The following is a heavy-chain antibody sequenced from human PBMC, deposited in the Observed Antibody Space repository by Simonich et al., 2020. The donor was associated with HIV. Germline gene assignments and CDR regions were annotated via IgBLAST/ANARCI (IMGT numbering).Heavy chain of an antibody. J-gene: IGHJ3*02. D-gene: IGHD1-26*01. CDR3: ARHRRVGATTGDAFDI. V-gene: IGHV4-34*01. CDR2: INHSGST. Sequence: QVQLQQWGAGLLKPSETLSLTCAVYGGSFSGYFWSWIRQPPGRGLEWIAEINHSGSTNYKPSLKRRLTISVDTSKNQFSLKLSSVTAADTAVYYCARHRRVGATTGDAFDIWGQGTMVTVSS. CDR1: GGSFSGYF.